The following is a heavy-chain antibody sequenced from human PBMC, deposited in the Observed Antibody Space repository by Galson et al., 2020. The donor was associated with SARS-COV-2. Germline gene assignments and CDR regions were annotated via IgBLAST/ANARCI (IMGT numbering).Heavy chain of an antibody. Sequence: GESLKIPCKGSGYFFTSNWIGWVRQVPGKGLEWVGIIDPADSDTSYSPSFQGHVTISADKSINTAYLQWSSLKASDTAIYYCAMSPQLLPATDGGQGTLVTVSS. CDR1: GYFFTSNW. V-gene: IGHV5-51*01. J-gene: IGHJ4*02. CDR2: IDPADSDT. D-gene: IGHD2-2*01. CDR3: AMSPQLLPATD.